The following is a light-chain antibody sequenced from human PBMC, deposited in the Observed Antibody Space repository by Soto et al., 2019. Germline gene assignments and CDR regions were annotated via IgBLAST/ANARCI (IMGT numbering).Light chain of an antibody. CDR2: GAS. CDR1: QSVVRD. Sequence: EIVMTQSPATLSVSPGERVTLSCRASQSVVRDLAWYQQKPGQAPGLLIYGASTRATGVPARFSGSGSGTEFTLTISSLQSEDFAVYYCQQYSQWPLTFGGGTKVEIK. CDR3: QQYSQWPLT. V-gene: IGKV3-15*01. J-gene: IGKJ4*01.